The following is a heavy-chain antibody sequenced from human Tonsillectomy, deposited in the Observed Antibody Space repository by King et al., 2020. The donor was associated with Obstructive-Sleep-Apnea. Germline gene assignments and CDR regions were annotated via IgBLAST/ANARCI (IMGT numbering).Heavy chain of an antibody. CDR1: GFTFDDYA. CDR2: LTWDGSST. J-gene: IGHJ4*02. D-gene: IGHD6-19*01. V-gene: IGHV3-43D*03. Sequence: QLVQSGGVVVQPGGSLKVSCAASGFTFDDYAMHWVRQAPGKGLEWISFLTWDGSSTYYADSVKGRFTISRDNSKNSLYLQMNSLRPEDTAFYYCAKPHNSAWYYFDSWGQGTLFTVSS. CDR3: AKPHNSAWYYFDS.